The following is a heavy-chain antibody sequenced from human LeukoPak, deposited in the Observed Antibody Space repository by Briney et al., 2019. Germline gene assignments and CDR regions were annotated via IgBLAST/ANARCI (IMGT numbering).Heavy chain of an antibody. CDR2: IYTSGST. Sequence: SETLSLTCTVSGGSISSGSYYWSWIRQPAGKGLEWIGRIYTSGSTNYNPSLKSRVTISVDTSKNQFSLKPSSVTAADTAVYYCARPIAVAGNWLDYWGQGTLVTVSS. J-gene: IGHJ4*02. CDR3: ARPIAVAGNWLDY. D-gene: IGHD6-19*01. CDR1: GGSISSGSYY. V-gene: IGHV4-61*02.